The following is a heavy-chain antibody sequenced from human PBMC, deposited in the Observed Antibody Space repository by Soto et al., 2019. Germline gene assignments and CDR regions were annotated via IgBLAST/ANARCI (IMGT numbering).Heavy chain of an antibody. CDR1: GFTFSSYA. D-gene: IGHD3-22*01. CDR3: AKGGADYYDSSGYPPAGFDP. CDR2: ISGSGGST. Sequence: GGSLRLSCAASGFTFSSYAMSWVRQAPGKGLEWVSAISGSGGSTYYADSVKGRFTISRDNSKNTLYLQMNSLRAEDTAVYYCAKGGADYYDSSGYPPAGFDPWGQGTLVTVSS. J-gene: IGHJ5*02. V-gene: IGHV3-23*01.